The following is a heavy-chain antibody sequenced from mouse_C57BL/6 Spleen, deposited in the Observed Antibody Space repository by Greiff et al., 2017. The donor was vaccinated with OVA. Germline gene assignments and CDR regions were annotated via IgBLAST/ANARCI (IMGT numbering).Heavy chain of an antibody. CDR3: VRGGGLRRYYYAMDY. CDR1: GFTFNTYA. D-gene: IGHD2-4*01. J-gene: IGHJ4*01. CDR2: IRSKSSNYAT. V-gene: IGHV10-3*01. Sequence: EVQVVESGGGLVQPKGSLKLSCAASGFTFNTYAMHWVRQAPGKGLEWVARIRSKSSNYATYYADSVKDRFTISRDDSQSMLYLQMNNLKTEDTAMYYCVRGGGLRRYYYAMDYWGQGTSVTVSS.